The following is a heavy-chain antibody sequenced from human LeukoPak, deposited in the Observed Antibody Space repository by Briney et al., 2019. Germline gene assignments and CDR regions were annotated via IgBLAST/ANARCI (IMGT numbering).Heavy chain of an antibody. CDR1: GYTFTDYY. CDR2: INPSGGRT. V-gene: IGHV1-46*01. Sequence: ASVKVSCKASGYTFTDYYMHWVRQAPGQGLEWMGIINPSGGRTIYAQKFQGRVTMTWDTSTSTVYMELSSLRSEDTAVYYCARGHRYSSTSNWFDPWGQGTLVTVSS. CDR3: ARGHRYSSTSNWFDP. D-gene: IGHD6-19*01. J-gene: IGHJ5*02.